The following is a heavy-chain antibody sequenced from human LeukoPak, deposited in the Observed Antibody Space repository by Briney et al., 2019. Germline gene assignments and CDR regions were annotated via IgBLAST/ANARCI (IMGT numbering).Heavy chain of an antibody. J-gene: IGHJ1*01. D-gene: IGHD3-22*01. CDR3: VRGNYDSRGYSKGLEM. Sequence: PSETLSLTCAVSGVSISSSYWSWIRQPPGKRLEWIGYIYYSGSTNSNPSLKSPVTKSADTSKNQFSLELNSVTAADTAVYYCVRGNYDSRGYSKGLEMWCQGTLITVSS. V-gene: IGHV4-59*01. CDR1: GVSISSSY. CDR2: IYYSGST.